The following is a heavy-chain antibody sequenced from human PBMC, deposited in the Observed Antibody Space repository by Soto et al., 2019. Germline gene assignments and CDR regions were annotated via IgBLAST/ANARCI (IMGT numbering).Heavy chain of an antibody. Sequence: QLQLQESGPGLVKPSETLSVTCTVSGGSISSSSYYWGWIRQPPGKGLEWIGRIYYSGSTYYNPSLKSRVTISVDTSKNQFSLKLSSVTAADTAVYYCARLRGDILTGYNLGYYFDYWGQGTLVTVSP. CDR1: GGSISSSSYY. V-gene: IGHV4-39*01. J-gene: IGHJ4*02. CDR2: IYYSGST. D-gene: IGHD3-9*01. CDR3: ARLRGDILTGYNLGYYFDY.